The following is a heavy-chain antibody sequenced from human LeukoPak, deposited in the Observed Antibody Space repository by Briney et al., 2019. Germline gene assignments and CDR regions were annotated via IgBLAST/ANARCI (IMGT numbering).Heavy chain of an antibody. CDR2: IYYNGHT. V-gene: IGHV4-59*01. J-gene: IGHJ6*03. CDR1: AGSISSSY. D-gene: IGHD2-21*01. Sequence: SETLSLTCTVSAGSISSSYWSWIRQPPGKGLESIGYIYYNGHTNYNPSLKSRVTISVDTSKNQFTLKLSSVTAADTAVYYCATILPVNYYMDVWGKGTTVTVSS. CDR3: ATILPVNYYMDV.